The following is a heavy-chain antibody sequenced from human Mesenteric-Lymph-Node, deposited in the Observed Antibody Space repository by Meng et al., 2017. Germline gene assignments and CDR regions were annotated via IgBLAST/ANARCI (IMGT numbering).Heavy chain of an antibody. CDR3: ARDRKHYGERGWFDP. D-gene: IGHD4-17*01. CDR1: DGFTTSDDYY. V-gene: IGHV4-30-4*01. J-gene: IGHJ5*02. Sequence: QWQLQESGPGLVKPSQTLSLTCTVSDGFTTSDDYYWSWIRQPPGKGLEWIGYIHYSGTTYYNPSLKSRVTISVDKSKNQFSLKLSSVTAADTAVYYCARDRKHYGERGWFDPWGQGTLVTVSS. CDR2: IHYSGTT.